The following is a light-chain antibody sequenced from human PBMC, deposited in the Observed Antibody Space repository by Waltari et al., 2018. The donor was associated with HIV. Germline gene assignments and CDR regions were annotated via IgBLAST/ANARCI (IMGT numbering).Light chain of an antibody. J-gene: IGLJ1*01. CDR1: SSTPGSNA. V-gene: IGLV1-36*01. CDR2: YDD. Sequence: QPVLSQPPSPPEPPPQSVTISCSGSSSTPGSNAVNWYQQVPGNAPKLLIYYDDLLSSGVSDRFSGSKSGTSASLAIRGLQSEDEADYYCAAWDDSLNGYVFGSGTKVTVL. CDR3: AAWDDSLNGYV.